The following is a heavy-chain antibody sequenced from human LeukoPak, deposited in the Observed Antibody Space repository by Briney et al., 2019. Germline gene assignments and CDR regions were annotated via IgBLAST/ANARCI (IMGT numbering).Heavy chain of an antibody. CDR3: ASPGIVAAGTDRGFDY. Sequence: SETLSLTCTVSGGSISRTSYYWSWIRQPPGKGMEWIGFIYYSGSTNYNPSLKSRVTISVDTSKSQFSLRLSSVIAADTAVYYCASPGIVAAGTDRGFDYWGQGILVTVSS. CDR2: IYYSGST. J-gene: IGHJ4*02. D-gene: IGHD6-13*01. V-gene: IGHV4-61*01. CDR1: GGSISRTSYY.